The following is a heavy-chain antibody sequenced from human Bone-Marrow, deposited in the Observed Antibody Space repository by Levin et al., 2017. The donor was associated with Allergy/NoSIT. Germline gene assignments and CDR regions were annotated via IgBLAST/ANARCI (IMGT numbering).Heavy chain of an antibody. CDR2: ISSSGSRGTTI. V-gene: IGHV3-11*01. D-gene: IGHD3-16*01. J-gene: IGHJ6*02. CDR3: ARDSLVYYGMDV. CDR1: GFTFSDYY. Sequence: GESLKISCAASGFTFSDYYMSWIRQVPGKGLEWVSYISSSGSRGTTIYYADSVKGRFTISRDNAKNSLYLQMNSLRAEDTAVYYCARDSLVYYGMDVWGQGTTVTVSS.